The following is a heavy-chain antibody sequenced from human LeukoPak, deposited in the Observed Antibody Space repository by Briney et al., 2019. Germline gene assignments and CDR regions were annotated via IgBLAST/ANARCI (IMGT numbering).Heavy chain of an antibody. CDR2: ISSSSSYI. Sequence: GGSLRLSCAASGFTFSSYSMNWVRQAPGEGLEWVSSISSSSSYIYYADSVKGRFTISRDNAKNSLYLKMNSLRAEDTAVYYCARVFVVVVAATHYGMDVWGQGTTVTVSS. CDR3: ARVFVVVVAATHYGMDV. V-gene: IGHV3-21*01. J-gene: IGHJ6*02. D-gene: IGHD2-15*01. CDR1: GFTFSSYS.